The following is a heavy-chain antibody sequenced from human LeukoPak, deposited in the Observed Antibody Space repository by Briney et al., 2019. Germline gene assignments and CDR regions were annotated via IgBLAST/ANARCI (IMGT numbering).Heavy chain of an antibody. CDR1: GFAVGNYW. Sequence: GGSLRLSCVASGFAVGNYWMNWVRQAPGKGLEWVTVISYDGSDKYYADSVKGRFTISRDNSRNTLYLQMNSLRVEDTAVYYCAKEVGTFTLDYWGQGTLVTVSS. V-gene: IGHV3-30*18. CDR2: ISYDGSDK. J-gene: IGHJ4*02. D-gene: IGHD1-26*01. CDR3: AKEVGTFTLDY.